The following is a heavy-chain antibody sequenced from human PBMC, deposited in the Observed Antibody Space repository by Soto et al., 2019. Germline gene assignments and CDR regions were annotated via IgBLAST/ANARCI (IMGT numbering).Heavy chain of an antibody. CDR2: ISYDGSNK. CDR3: AKDRGGGGEIDY. J-gene: IGHJ4*02. D-gene: IGHD2-21*01. CDR1: GFTFSSYG. V-gene: IGHV3-30*18. Sequence: PGGSLRLSCAASGFTFSSYGMHWVRQAPGKGLEWVAVISYDGSNKYYADSVKGRFTISRDNSKNTLYLQMNSLRAEDTAVYYCAKDRGGGGEIDYWGQGTLVTVSS.